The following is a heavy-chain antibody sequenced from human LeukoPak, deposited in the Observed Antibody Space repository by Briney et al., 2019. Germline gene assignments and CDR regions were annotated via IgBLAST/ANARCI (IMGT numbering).Heavy chain of an antibody. CDR3: ARCPYDLLTGFSKWFFDL. J-gene: IGHJ2*01. CDR1: GGSISSRSDY. Sequence: SETLSLTCTVSGGSISSRSDYWGWIRQPPGKGLEWIGKVYYSGDTYYNTSLQSRVTISVDTSKSQFSLTLNSVTAADTAVYYCARCPYDLLTGFSKWFFDLWGRGALVTVSS. D-gene: IGHD3-9*01. CDR2: VYYSGDT. V-gene: IGHV4-39*01.